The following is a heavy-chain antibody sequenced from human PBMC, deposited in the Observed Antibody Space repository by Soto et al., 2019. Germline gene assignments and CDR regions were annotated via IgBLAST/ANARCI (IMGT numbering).Heavy chain of an antibody. CDR2: IYPGDSDT. CDR1: GYSFTSYW. D-gene: IGHD3-22*01. V-gene: IGHV5-51*01. CDR3: ARQGADYYDSSGYYYADYYYGMDV. Sequence: GESPKISCKGSGYSFTSYWIGWVRQMPGKGLEWMGIIYPGDSDTRYSPSFQGQVTISADKSISTAYLQWSSLKASDTAMYYCARQGADYYDSSGYYYADYYYGMDVWGQGTTVT. J-gene: IGHJ6*02.